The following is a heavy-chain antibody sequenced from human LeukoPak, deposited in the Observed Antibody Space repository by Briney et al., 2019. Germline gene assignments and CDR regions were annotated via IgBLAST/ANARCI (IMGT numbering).Heavy chain of an antibody. CDR1: GYTFTSYD. J-gene: IGHJ1*01. Sequence: GASVKVSCKASGYTFTSYDINWVRHATGQGLEWMGWTNPNSGNTGYAQKFQGRVTITRNTSISTAYMELSSLRSEDTAVYYCARGSGYFQHWGQGTLVTVSS. CDR2: TNPNSGNT. CDR3: ARGSGYFQH. V-gene: IGHV1-8*03.